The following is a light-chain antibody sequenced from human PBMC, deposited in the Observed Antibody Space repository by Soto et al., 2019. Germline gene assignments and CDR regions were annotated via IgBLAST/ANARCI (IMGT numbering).Light chain of an antibody. V-gene: IGKV3-11*01. CDR3: QQRSNWPLT. CDR1: QSVGSY. J-gene: IGKJ4*01. CDR2: GAS. Sequence: IVLTQSPATLSLSPWERATLSCRASQSVGSYLAWYQQKPGQAPRLLIYGASTRATGIPARFSGSGSGTEFTLTISSLQSVDFAVYYCQQRSNWPLTFGGGTKVDIK.